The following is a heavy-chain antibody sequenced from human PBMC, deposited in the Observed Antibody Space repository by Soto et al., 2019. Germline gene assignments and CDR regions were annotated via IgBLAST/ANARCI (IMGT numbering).Heavy chain of an antibody. J-gene: IGHJ5*02. D-gene: IGHD2-2*02. Sequence: PGGSLRLSCAASGLTFSSYSMNWVRKAPGKGLEWVSSISSSSRYIYYADSVKGRFTISRDNAKNSLYLQMNSLRAEDTAVYYCAREAGYCSSTSCYSRYWFDPWGQGTLVTVSS. CDR2: ISSSSRYI. CDR1: GLTFSSYS. V-gene: IGHV3-21*01. CDR3: AREAGYCSSTSCYSRYWFDP.